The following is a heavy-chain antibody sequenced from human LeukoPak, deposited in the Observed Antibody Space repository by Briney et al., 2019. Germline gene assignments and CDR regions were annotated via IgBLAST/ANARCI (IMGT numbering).Heavy chain of an antibody. CDR2: IYYSGST. CDR1: GGSISSYY. D-gene: IGHD6-13*01. V-gene: IGHV4-59*01. CDR3: ARRGGIAAHYYYMDV. Sequence: SETLSLTCTVSGGSISSYYWSWIRQPPGKGLEWIGYIYYSGSTNYNPSLKSRVTISVDTSKNQFSLKLSSVTAADTAVYYCARRGGIAAHYYYMDVWGKGTTVTVSS. J-gene: IGHJ6*03.